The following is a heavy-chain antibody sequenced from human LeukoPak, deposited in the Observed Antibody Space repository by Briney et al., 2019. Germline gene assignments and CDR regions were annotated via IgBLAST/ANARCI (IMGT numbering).Heavy chain of an antibody. CDR2: IYTSGST. J-gene: IGHJ4*02. V-gene: IGHV4-61*02. CDR1: GGSISSGSYY. CDR3: ASLPYYYDSSGYYS. Sequence: PSETLSLTCTVSGGSISSGSYYWSWIRQPAGKGLEWIGRIYTSGSTNYNPSLKSRVTISVDTSKNQFSLKLSSVTAADTAVYYCASLPYYYDSSGYYSWGQGTLVTVSS. D-gene: IGHD3-22*01.